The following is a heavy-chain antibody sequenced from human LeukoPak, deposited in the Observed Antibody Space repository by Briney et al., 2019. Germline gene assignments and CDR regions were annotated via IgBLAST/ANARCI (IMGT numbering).Heavy chain of an antibody. D-gene: IGHD3-3*01. J-gene: IGHJ4*02. CDR2: ISYDGSNK. V-gene: IGHV3-30*04. CDR3: ARAIYSRLPPLDY. CDR1: GFTLSSYA. Sequence: GGSLRLSCAASGFTLSSYAMHWVRQAPGRGLEWVAVISYDGSNKYYADSVKGRFTISRDNSKNTLYLQMNSLRAEDTAVYYCARAIYSRLPPLDYWGQGTLVTVSS.